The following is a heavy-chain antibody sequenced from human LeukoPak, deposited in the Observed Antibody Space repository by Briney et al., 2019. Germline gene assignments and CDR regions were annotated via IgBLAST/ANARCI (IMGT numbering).Heavy chain of an antibody. D-gene: IGHD3-10*01. CDR1: GESFSGYF. Sequence: PSETLSLTCAVYGESFSGYFWSWIRQPPGKGLEWIGEINHSGYTNYNPSLKSRVTISVDTSKKQFSLRLNSVTAADTAVYYCARIWPDLWGRGTLVNVSS. V-gene: IGHV4-34*01. CDR3: ARIWPDL. J-gene: IGHJ2*01. CDR2: INHSGYT.